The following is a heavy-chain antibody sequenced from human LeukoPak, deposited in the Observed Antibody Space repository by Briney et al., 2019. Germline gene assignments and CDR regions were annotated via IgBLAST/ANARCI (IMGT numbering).Heavy chain of an antibody. J-gene: IGHJ4*02. CDR3: ARGRVRRIYFDY. D-gene: IGHD2-15*01. CDR2: IYYSGST. Sequence: SQTLSLTCTVSGGSISSGDYYWSWIRQPPGKGLEWIGYIYYSGSTYYNPSLKSRVTISVDTSKNQFSLELSSVTAADTAVYYCARGRVRRIYFDYWGQGTLVTVSS. V-gene: IGHV4-30-4*08. CDR1: GGSISSGDYY.